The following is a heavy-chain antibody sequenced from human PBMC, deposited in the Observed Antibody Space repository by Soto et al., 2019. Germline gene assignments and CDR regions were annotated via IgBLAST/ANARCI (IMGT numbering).Heavy chain of an antibody. V-gene: IGHV1-3*01. CDR3: ARDGAVAGDSNFDY. CDR2: INAGNGNI. D-gene: IGHD6-19*01. CDR1: GYTFTSSA. Sequence: ASVKVSCKASGYTFTSSAIHWLRQSAGQGLEWMGWINAGNGNIKHSQKFQHRVTITRDTSASTAYMELSSLRLEDTAVYYCARDGAVAGDSNFDYWGQGTLVTVSS. J-gene: IGHJ4*02.